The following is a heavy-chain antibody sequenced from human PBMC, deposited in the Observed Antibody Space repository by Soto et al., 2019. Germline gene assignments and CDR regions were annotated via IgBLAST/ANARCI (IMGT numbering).Heavy chain of an antibody. V-gene: IGHV4-59*01. CDR2: IYYSGST. CDR1: GGSISSYY. J-gene: IGHJ5*02. CDR3: ARELHGITFGGVIVPGWFDP. D-gene: IGHD3-16*02. Sequence: SETLSLTCTVSGGSISSYYWSWIRQPPGKGLEWIGYIYYSGSTNYNPSLQSRVTISVDTSKNQFSLKLSSVTAADTAVYYCARELHGITFGGVIVPGWFDPWGQGTLVTVSS.